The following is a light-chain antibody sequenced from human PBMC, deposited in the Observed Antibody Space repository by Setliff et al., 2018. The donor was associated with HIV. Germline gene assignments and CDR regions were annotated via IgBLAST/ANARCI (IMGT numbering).Light chain of an antibody. CDR3: SSFAGRLHV. V-gene: IGLV1-44*01. CDR1: NSNIGTNT. CDR2: TNS. Sequence: QSVLTQPPSASGTPGQRVTISCSGSNSNIGTNTVNWYQQLPGAAPKLLIYTNSHRPSGVPDRFSGSKSGTSASLAISGLRSEDEADYYCSSFAGRLHVFGTGTKVTVL. J-gene: IGLJ1*01.